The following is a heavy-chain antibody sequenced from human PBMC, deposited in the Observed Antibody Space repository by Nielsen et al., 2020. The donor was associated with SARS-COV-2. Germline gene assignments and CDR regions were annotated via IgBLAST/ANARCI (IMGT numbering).Heavy chain of an antibody. D-gene: IGHD3-3*01. J-gene: IGHJ6*02. CDR3: ARERVGGITIFGVVTRYGMDV. CDR2: IYYSGST. CDR1: GGSISSSSYY. Sequence: SETLSLTRTVSGGSISSSSYYWGWIRQPPGKGLEWIGSIYYSGSTYYNPSLKSRVTISVDTSKNQFSLKLSSVTAADTALYYCARERVGGITIFGVVTRYGMDVWGQGTTVTVSS. V-gene: IGHV4-39*02.